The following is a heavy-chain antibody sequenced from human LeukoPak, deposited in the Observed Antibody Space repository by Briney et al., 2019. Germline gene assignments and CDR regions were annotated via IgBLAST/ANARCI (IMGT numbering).Heavy chain of an antibody. D-gene: IGHD1-26*01. V-gene: IGHV1-2*02. Sequence: GASVKVSYTASGYTFTAYYIHWFRQAPGQGLEWMGWINPNSGGTNYAQKFQGRVAMTRDTSITTVYMELSSLRSDDTAVYYCARGPNTGSFDYWGQGTLVTVSS. CDR2: INPNSGGT. J-gene: IGHJ4*02. CDR3: ARGPNTGSFDY. CDR1: GYTFTAYY.